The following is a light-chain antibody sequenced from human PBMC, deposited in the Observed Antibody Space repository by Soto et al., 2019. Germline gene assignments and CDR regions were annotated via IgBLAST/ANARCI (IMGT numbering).Light chain of an antibody. CDR1: QSVSSY. J-gene: IGKJ4*01. CDR2: DAS. CDR3: QQRSIPLT. V-gene: IGKV3-11*01. Sequence: EIVLTQSPATLSLSPGERATLSCRASQSVSSYLAWYQQKPGQAPWLLIYDASNRATGIPARFSGSGSGTDFTLTISSLEPEDFAVYYCQQRSIPLTFGGGTKVEIK.